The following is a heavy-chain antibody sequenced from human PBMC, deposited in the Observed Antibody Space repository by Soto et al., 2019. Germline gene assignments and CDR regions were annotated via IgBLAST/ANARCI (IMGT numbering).Heavy chain of an antibody. Sequence: GGSLRLSCAASGFDFSVYWMSWVRQAPGKGPEWVANTKFDGSEKQYVDSVKGRFTISRDNARNSVFLQMNSLRAGDTAVYYCVKDGGYCSSATCYSPRNHYFDAWGQGTLVTVSS. CDR2: TKFDGSEK. CDR3: VKDGGYCSSATCYSPRNHYFDA. V-gene: IGHV3-7*03. D-gene: IGHD2-2*01. J-gene: IGHJ5*02. CDR1: GFDFSVYW.